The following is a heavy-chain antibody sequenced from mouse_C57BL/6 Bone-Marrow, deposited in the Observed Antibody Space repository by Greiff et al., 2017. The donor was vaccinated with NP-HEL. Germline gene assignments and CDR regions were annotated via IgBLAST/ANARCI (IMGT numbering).Heavy chain of an antibody. CDR3: AREGVTTGYYYAMDY. D-gene: IGHD2-2*01. Sequence: EVMLVESGGGLVQPGGSLKLSCAASGFTFSDYGMAWVRQAPRQGPEWVAFISNLAYSIYYADTVTGRFTISRENAKNTLYLEMSSLRSEDTAMYYCAREGVTTGYYYAMDYWGQGTSVTVSS. CDR1: GFTFSDYG. J-gene: IGHJ4*01. V-gene: IGHV5-15*01. CDR2: ISNLAYSI.